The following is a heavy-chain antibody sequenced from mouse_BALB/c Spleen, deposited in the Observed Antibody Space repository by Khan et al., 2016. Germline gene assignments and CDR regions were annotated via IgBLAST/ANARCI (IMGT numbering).Heavy chain of an antibody. CDR2: IRLKSNNYAT. J-gene: IGHJ2*01. D-gene: IGHD2-1*01. Sequence: EVKLEGSGGGLVQPGGSMKLSCVASGFTFSNYWMNWVRQSPEKGLEWVAEIRLKSNNYATHYAESVKGRFTISRDDSKSSVYLQMNNLRAEDTGIYYCTSGNYYWGQGTTLTVSS. CDR3: TSGNYY. V-gene: IGHV6-6*02. CDR1: GFTFSNYW.